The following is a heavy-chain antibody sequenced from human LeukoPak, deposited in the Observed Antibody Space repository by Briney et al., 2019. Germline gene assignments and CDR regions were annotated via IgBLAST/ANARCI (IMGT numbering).Heavy chain of an antibody. CDR2: ISGSGGST. D-gene: IGHD3-22*01. Sequence: PGGSLRLSCAASGFTFSSYGMRWVRQAPGKGLEWVSAISGSGGSTYYADSVKGRFTISRDNSKNTLYLQMNSLRAEDTAVYYCAIYYHDSRPFDYWGQGTLVTVSS. J-gene: IGHJ4*02. CDR1: GFTFSSYG. V-gene: IGHV3-23*01. CDR3: AIYYHDSRPFDY.